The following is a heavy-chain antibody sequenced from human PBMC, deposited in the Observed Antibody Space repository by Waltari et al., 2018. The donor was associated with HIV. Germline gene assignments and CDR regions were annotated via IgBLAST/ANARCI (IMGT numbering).Heavy chain of an antibody. D-gene: IGHD6-13*01. J-gene: IGHJ4*02. V-gene: IGHV4-34*01. Sequence: VQVHQWGAGLLKPSEPLSLTCAVYVGSLSGYHWNWIRQPPGKGLEWIGEINHSGITNYNPSLKSRVTISIDTSKNQFSLKLTSVTAADTAVYYCAISEAVAALIDYWGQGTLVTVSS. CDR1: VGSLSGYH. CDR2: INHSGIT. CDR3: AISEAVAALIDY.